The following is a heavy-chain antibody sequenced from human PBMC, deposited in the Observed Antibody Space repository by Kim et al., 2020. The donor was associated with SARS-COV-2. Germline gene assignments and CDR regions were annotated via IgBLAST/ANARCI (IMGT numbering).Heavy chain of an antibody. Sequence: ASVKVSCKVSGYTLTELSMHWVRQAPGKGLEWMGGFDPEDGETIYAQKFQGRVTMTEDTSTDTAYMELSSLRSEDTAVYYCATDPPMWYYESSGYFRPPRNYYYGMDVWGQGTTVTVSS. D-gene: IGHD3-22*01. V-gene: IGHV1-24*01. CDR3: ATDPPMWYYESSGYFRPPRNYYYGMDV. CDR2: FDPEDGET. CDR1: GYTLTELS. J-gene: IGHJ6*02.